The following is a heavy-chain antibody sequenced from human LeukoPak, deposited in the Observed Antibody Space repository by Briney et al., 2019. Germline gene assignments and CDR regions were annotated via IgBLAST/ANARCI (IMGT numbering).Heavy chain of an antibody. CDR2: VSNDGRVQ. J-gene: IGHJ4*02. CDR1: GFTFSNYG. V-gene: IGHV3-30*03. CDR3: ARDLRGVDY. Sequence: GGSLRLSCAASGFTFSNYGMHWVRQAPGKGLEWVAVVSNDGRVQYYADSVKGRFTISRDNSKNTLSLQMNSLRAEDTAVYYCARDLRGVDYWGQGTLVTVSS.